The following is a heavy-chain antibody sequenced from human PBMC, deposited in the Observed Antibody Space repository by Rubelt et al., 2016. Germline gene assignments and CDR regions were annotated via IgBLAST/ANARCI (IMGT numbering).Heavy chain of an antibody. CDR3: AAAPGAFDM. D-gene: IGHD2-15*01. CDR1: GFTFSSYS. CDR2: ISFDGSNK. V-gene: IGHV3-30*03. Sequence: QVQLVESGGGIVAPGGSLRLSCAASGFTFSSYSMNWVRQAPGKGLEWVAVISFDGSNKYFADSVKGRFTISRDTSKNTVYLQMNSLGSEDTAVYYCAAAPGAFDMWGQGTMVTVSS. J-gene: IGHJ3*02.